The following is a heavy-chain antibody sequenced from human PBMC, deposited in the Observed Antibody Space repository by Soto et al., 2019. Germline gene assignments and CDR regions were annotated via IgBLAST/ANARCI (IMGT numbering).Heavy chain of an antibody. V-gene: IGHV4-59*08. D-gene: IGHD3-10*01. Sequence: SETLSLTCTVSGGSISSYYWSWIRQPPGKGLEWIGYIYYSGSTNYNPSLKSRVTISVDTSKNQFSLKLSSVTAADTAVYYCARPAATGTYYYAFDVWGQGTMVTVSS. CDR2: IYYSGST. CDR1: GGSISSYY. J-gene: IGHJ3*01. CDR3: ARPAATGTYYYAFDV.